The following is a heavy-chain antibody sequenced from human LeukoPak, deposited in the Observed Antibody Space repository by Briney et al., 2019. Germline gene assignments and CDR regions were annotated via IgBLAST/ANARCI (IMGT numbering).Heavy chain of an antibody. CDR3: ARVFSRLGNWNYGIGWFDP. J-gene: IGHJ5*02. CDR2: IYHSGST. CDR1: GGSISSGGYY. V-gene: IGHV4-30-2*01. Sequence: KASETLSLTCTVSGGSISSGGYYWSWIRQPPGKGLEWIGYIYHSGSTYYNPSLKSRVTISVDRSKNQFSLKLSSVTAADTAVYYCARVFSRLGNWNYGIGWFDPWGQGTLVTVSS. D-gene: IGHD1-7*01.